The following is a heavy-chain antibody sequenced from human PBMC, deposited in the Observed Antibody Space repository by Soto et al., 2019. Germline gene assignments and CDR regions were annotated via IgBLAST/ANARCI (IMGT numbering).Heavy chain of an antibody. Sequence: GGSLRLSCAASGFTFSSYAMSWVRQAPGKGLEWVSAISGSGGSTYYADSVKGRFTISRDNSKNTLYLQMNSLRAEDTAVYYCAKXLIGSSWYGGFDNWFDPWGQGTLVTVSS. CDR1: GFTFSSYA. J-gene: IGHJ5*02. CDR2: ISGSGGST. D-gene: IGHD6-13*01. V-gene: IGHV3-23*01. CDR3: AKXLIGSSWYGGFDNWFDP.